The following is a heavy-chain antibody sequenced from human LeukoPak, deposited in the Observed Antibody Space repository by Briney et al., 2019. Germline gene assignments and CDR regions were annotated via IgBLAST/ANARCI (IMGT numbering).Heavy chain of an antibody. Sequence: PSETLSLTCTVSGGSISSYYWSWIRQPPGKGLEWIGYIYYSGSTNYNPSLKSRVTISVDTSKNQFSLKLSSVTAADTAVYYCATGPITGYSSSWYFVGGVDAFDIWGQGTMVTVSS. J-gene: IGHJ3*02. V-gene: IGHV4-59*01. CDR2: IYYSGST. CDR1: GGSISSYY. D-gene: IGHD6-13*01. CDR3: ATGPITGYSSSWYFVGGVDAFDI.